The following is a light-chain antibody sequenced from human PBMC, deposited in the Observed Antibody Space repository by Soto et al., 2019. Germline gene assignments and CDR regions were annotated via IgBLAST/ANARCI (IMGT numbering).Light chain of an antibody. CDR3: LQYNSYPWT. V-gene: IGKV1-5*01. Sequence: DIQMTQSPSTLSASVGDGVTITCRASQNISVWLAWYQQRPGKAPKFLIYDASSLETGVPSRFSGSGSGTEFTLTIRSLQPDDFATYYCLQYNSYPWTFGQGTKVEIK. J-gene: IGKJ1*01. CDR1: QNISVW. CDR2: DAS.